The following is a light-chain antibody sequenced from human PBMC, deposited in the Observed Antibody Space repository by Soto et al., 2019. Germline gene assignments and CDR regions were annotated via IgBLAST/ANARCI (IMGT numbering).Light chain of an antibody. Sequence: QSALTQPPSVSGSPGQSVTISCTGTSSDVGNYNSVSWYQQPLGTAPKLMIYDVSNRPSGVPDRFSGSKSGNTASLTISGVQAEDEADYYCSSYTTSSTLVFGGGTKLTVL. J-gene: IGLJ2*01. CDR3: SSYTTSSTLV. CDR2: DVS. CDR1: SSDVGNYNS. V-gene: IGLV2-18*02.